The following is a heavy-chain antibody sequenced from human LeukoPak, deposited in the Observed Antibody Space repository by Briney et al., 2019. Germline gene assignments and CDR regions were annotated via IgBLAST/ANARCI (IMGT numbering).Heavy chain of an antibody. CDR2: IYPGDSDT. J-gene: IGHJ6*02. CDR1: GYSFTSYW. Sequence: GESLKISCEGSGYSFTSYWIAWVRQMPGKGLEWMGIIYPGDSDTRYSPSFQGQVTISADKSISTAYLQWSSLKASDTAMYYCARNYYDSSGDLYGMDVWGQGTTVTVSS. CDR3: ARNYYDSSGDLYGMDV. D-gene: IGHD3-22*01. V-gene: IGHV5-51*01.